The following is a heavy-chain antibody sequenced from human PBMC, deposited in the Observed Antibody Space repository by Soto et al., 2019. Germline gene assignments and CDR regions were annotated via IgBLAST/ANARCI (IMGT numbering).Heavy chain of an antibody. V-gene: IGHV4-34*01. CDR1: GGSFSGYY. CDR3: AGEIYCISTSCDYNWFDP. CDR2: VNHGGTS. Sequence: SETLSLTCAVHGGSFSGYYWDWIRQPPGKGLEWIGEVNHGGTSNYNPSLKSRAIISVDTSKNQFSLKLTSVTAEDTAVYYCAGEIYCISTSCDYNWFDPWGQGTLVTVSS. D-gene: IGHD2-2*01. J-gene: IGHJ5*02.